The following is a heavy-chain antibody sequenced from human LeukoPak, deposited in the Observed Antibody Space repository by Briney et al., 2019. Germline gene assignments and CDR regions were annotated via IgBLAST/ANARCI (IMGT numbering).Heavy chain of an antibody. D-gene: IGHD3-3*01. Sequence: ASVKVSCKASGYTFTSYGISWVRQAPGQGLEWMGWISAYKGSTNYAQKLQGRVTLTTDTSTSTDYLELRSLRSDDTAVYYCARDFDDFWSGYPRGSLWDVWGNGTTVTVSS. CDR1: GYTFTSYG. CDR3: ARDFDDFWSGYPRGSLWDV. V-gene: IGHV1-18*01. J-gene: IGHJ6*04. CDR2: ISAYKGST.